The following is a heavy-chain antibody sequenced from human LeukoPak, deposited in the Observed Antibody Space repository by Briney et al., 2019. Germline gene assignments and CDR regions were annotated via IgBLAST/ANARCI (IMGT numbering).Heavy chain of an antibody. Sequence: SETLSLTCAVYGGSFRGYYWSWIRQPPGKGLEWIGEINHSGSTNYNPSLKSRVTISVDTSKNQFSLKLNSVTAADTAVYYCVGGGYCTNCVCPGHYWGQGTLVTVSS. V-gene: IGHV4-34*01. CDR3: VGGGYCTNCVCPGHY. CDR2: INHSGST. CDR1: GGSFRGYY. D-gene: IGHD2-8*01. J-gene: IGHJ4*02.